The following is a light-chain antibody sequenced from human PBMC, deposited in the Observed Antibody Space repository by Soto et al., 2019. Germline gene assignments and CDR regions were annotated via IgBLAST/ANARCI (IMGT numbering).Light chain of an antibody. CDR2: EVR. V-gene: IGLV2-14*03. CDR1: SGYMGNFNY. Sequence: QSVLTQPASVSGSPGQSITISCTGTSGYMGNFNYVSWYQQVPGKAPTLLIYEVRNRPSGVSDRFSGSRSGNTASLTISGLQAEDESHYYCISYTSSSTWVFGGGTKLTVL. CDR3: ISYTSSSTWV. J-gene: IGLJ3*02.